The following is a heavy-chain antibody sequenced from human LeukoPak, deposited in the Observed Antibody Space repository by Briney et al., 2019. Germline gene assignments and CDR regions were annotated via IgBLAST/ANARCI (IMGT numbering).Heavy chain of an antibody. Sequence: PGGSLRLSCAASGFTFSSYSMNWVRQAPGKGLEWASYISSSSSTIYYADSVKGRFTISRDNAKNSLYLQMNSLRDEDTAVYYCARDQYLGIQLLSLYGMDVWGQETTVTVSS. V-gene: IGHV3-48*02. CDR3: ARDQYLGIQLLSLYGMDV. CDR2: ISSSSSTI. CDR1: GFTFSSYS. J-gene: IGHJ6*02. D-gene: IGHD5-18*01.